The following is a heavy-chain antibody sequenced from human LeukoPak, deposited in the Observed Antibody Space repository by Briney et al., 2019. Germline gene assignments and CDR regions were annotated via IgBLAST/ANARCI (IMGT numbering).Heavy chain of an antibody. J-gene: IGHJ6*03. CDR2: IYYSGST. CDR3: ARDIRGYSYGLSEYYYYYCMDV. V-gene: IGHV4-59*01. D-gene: IGHD5-18*01. Sequence: PSETLSLTCTVSGGSISSYYWSWIRQPPGKGLEWIGYIYYSGSTNYNPSLKSRVTISVDTSKNQFSLKLSSVTAADTAVYYCARDIRGYSYGLSEYYYYYCMDVWGKGTTVTVSS. CDR1: GGSISSYY.